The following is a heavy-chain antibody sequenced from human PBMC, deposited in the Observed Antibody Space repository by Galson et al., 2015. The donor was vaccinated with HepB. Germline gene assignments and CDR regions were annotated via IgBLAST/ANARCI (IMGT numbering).Heavy chain of an antibody. Sequence: YWGWIRQPPGKGLEWIGTIYRSGNTYYNPSLKSRVTISIDTSENQFSLKLTSLTAADTAVYYCARALTGDGPCDYWGQGSLVTVSS. J-gene: IGHJ4*02. CDR2: IYRSGNT. CDR1: Y. D-gene: IGHD7-27*01. V-gene: IGHV4-38-2*02. CDR3: ARALTGDGPCDY.